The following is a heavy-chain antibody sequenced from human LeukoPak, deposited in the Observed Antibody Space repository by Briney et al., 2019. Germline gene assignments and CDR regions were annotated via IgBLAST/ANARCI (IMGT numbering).Heavy chain of an antibody. CDR1: GYTFTSYG. CDR3: ARVSGDIVVVVAAYDY. Sequence: ASVKVSCKASGYTFTSYGISWVRQAPGQGLEWMGWISAYNGNTNYAQKLQGRVTMTTDTSTSTAYMELRSLRSDDTAVYYCARVSGDIVVVVAAYDYWGQGTLDTVSS. J-gene: IGHJ4*02. V-gene: IGHV1-18*01. D-gene: IGHD2-15*01. CDR2: ISAYNGNT.